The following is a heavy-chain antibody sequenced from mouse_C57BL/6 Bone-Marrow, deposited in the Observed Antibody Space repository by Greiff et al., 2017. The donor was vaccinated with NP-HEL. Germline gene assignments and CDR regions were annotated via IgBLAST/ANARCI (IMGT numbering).Heavy chain of an antibody. Sequence: EVQRVESGGGLVQPKGSLQLSCAASGFSFNTYAMNWVRQAPGKGLEWVARLRSKSNNYATYYADSVKDRFTISRDDSESMLYLQMNNLKTEDTAMYYCVRFITTNAMDYWGQGTSVTVSS. CDR3: VRFITTNAMDY. CDR2: LRSKSNNYAT. V-gene: IGHV10-1*01. CDR1: GFSFNTYA. J-gene: IGHJ4*01. D-gene: IGHD1-1*01.